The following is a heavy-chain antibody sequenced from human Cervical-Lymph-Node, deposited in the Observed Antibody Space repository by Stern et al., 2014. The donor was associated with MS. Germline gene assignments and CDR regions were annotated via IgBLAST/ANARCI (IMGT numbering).Heavy chain of an antibody. CDR3: ARDQPAGNLNYFDY. CDR2: IWSDGSKE. V-gene: IGHV3-33*01. Sequence: VHLVESGGGVVQPGRSLRLSCAASGFTFSDYGMHWVRQAPGKGLEWVALIWSDGSKEYYADSVKGRFTLSRDNFENTLYLQLNSLRAEDTAVYYCARDQPAGNLNYFDYWGRGTLVTVSS. CDR1: GFTFSDYG. D-gene: IGHD2-2*01. J-gene: IGHJ4*02.